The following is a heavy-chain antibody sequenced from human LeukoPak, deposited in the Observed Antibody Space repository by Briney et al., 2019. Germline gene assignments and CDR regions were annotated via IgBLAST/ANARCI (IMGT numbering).Heavy chain of an antibody. V-gene: IGHV1-58*02. CDR1: GFTFTSYA. CDR2: IVVGSGKT. D-gene: IGHD3-16*02. CDR3: AAAVRLSAFDI. Sequence: SVKVSCKASGFTFTSYAMQWVRQARGQRLEWIGWIVVGSGKTNYAQELQERVTITRDMSTSTAYMELSSLRSEDTAVYYCAAAVRLSAFDIWGQGTMVTVSS. J-gene: IGHJ3*02.